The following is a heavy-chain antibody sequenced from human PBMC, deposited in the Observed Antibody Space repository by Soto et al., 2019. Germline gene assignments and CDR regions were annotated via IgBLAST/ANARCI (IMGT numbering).Heavy chain of an antibody. D-gene: IGHD3-16*01. Sequence: SETLSLTCTVSGGSITTSYWVWIRQPPGQGLEWIGYIHHSGSTNYNTSLSSRVTMSMDTSKNQFSLRLSSVTAADAAVYFCARGALGGAFDYWGQGALVT. J-gene: IGHJ4*02. V-gene: IGHV4-59*01. CDR1: GGSITTSY. CDR3: ARGALGGAFDY. CDR2: IHHSGST.